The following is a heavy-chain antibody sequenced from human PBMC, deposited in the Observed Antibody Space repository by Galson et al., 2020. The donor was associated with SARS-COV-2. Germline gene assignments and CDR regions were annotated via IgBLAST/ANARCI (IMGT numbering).Heavy chain of an antibody. CDR2: ISAYNDNP. V-gene: IGHV1-18*01. D-gene: IGHD3-10*01. J-gene: IGHJ4*02. CDR1: GYTFTSYG. CDR3: ARTDTIEYYYGSGTEPLVDY. Sequence: ASVPVSCQASGYTFTSYGLSWVRQAPGKRLEWMGWISAYNDNPKHEQNPQGRVTMTTDTSTATAYMELRSLRTDDTAVFYCARTDTIEYYYGSGTEPLVDYWGQGTLVTV.